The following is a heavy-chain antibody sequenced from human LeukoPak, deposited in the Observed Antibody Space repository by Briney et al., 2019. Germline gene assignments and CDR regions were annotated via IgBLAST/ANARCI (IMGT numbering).Heavy chain of an antibody. V-gene: IGHV1-69*13. CDR2: IIPIFGTA. D-gene: IGHD3-3*01. CDR1: GGTFSSYA. CDR3: AGLRFLEWLSHYYYYYYGMDV. Sequence: SVKVSCKASGGTFSSYAFSWVRQAPGQGLGWMGGIIPIFGTANYAQKFQGRVTITADESTSTAYMELSSLRSEDTAVYYCAGLRFLEWLSHYYYYYYGMDVWGQGTTVTVSS. J-gene: IGHJ6*02.